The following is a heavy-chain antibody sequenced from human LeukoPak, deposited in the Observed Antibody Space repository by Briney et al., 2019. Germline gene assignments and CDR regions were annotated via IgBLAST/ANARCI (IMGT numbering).Heavy chain of an antibody. Sequence: SQTLSLTCTVSGGSISSGSYYWSWIRQPAGKGREWIGRIYTSQSTHSTRSPKSRVTISVDTSKNQFSLKLSSVTAPDTAVYYCARSLRFAYAFDIWGQGTMVTVSS. V-gene: IGHV4-61*02. CDR3: ARSLRFAYAFDI. CDR2: IYTSQST. J-gene: IGHJ3*02. CDR1: GGSISSGSYY. D-gene: IGHD3-3*01.